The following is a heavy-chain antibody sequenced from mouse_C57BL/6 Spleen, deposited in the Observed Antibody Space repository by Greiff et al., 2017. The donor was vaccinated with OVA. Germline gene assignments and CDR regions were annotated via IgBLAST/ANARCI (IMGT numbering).Heavy chain of an antibody. V-gene: IGHV1-4*01. CDR1: GYTFTSYT. J-gene: IGHJ3*01. Sequence: VKLQESGAELARPGASVKMSCKASGYTFTSYTMHWVKQRPGQGLEWIGYINPSSGYTKYNQKFKDKATLTADKSSSTAYMQLSSLTSEDSAVYYCARDSSGSFAYWGQGTLVTVSA. CDR2: INPSSGYT. CDR3: ARDSSGSFAY. D-gene: IGHD3-2*02.